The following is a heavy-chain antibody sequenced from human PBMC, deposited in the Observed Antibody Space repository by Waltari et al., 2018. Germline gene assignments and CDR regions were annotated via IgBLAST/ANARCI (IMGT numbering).Heavy chain of an antibody. CDR1: GGSLSGYH. Sequence: QVQLQQWGAGLLKPSETLSLTCDVSGGSLSGYHWTWIRQPPGKGLEWIGAINDSGRPTYTPSLESRVTVSIDTANNQFSLRVRSVTAADTAVYYCARVFGYYYYYMDVWGKGTTVTISS. D-gene: IGHD3-3*01. CDR2: INDSGRP. J-gene: IGHJ6*03. CDR3: ARVFGYYYYYMDV. V-gene: IGHV4-34*02.